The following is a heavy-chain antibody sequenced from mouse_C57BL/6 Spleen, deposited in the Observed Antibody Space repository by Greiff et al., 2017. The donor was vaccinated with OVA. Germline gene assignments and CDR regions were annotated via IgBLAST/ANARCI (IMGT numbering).Heavy chain of an antibody. J-gene: IGHJ4*01. CDR2: IHPNSGST. Sequence: VQLQQPGAELVKPGASVKFSCKASGYTFTSYWMHWVKQRPGQGLELIGMIHPNSGSTNYNEKFKSKATLTVDKSSNTAYMQLSSLTSEDSAVYYCATYDYDYYAMDYWGQGTSVTVSS. V-gene: IGHV1-64*01. CDR3: ATYDYDYYAMDY. D-gene: IGHD2-4*01. CDR1: GYTFTSYW.